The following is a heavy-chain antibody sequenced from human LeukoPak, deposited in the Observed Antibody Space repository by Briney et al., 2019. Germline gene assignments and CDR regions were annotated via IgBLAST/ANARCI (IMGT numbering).Heavy chain of an antibody. J-gene: IGHJ3*02. CDR3: ARGVSVTMIVVARNAFDI. V-gene: IGHV1-46*01. Sequence: ASVKVSCKASGYTFTSYYMHWVRQAPGQGLEWMGIINPSGGSTSYAQKFQGRVTMTRDMSTSTVYMELSSLRSEDTAVYYCARGVSVTMIVVARNAFDIWGQGTMVTVSS. D-gene: IGHD3-22*01. CDR1: GYTFTSYY. CDR2: INPSGGST.